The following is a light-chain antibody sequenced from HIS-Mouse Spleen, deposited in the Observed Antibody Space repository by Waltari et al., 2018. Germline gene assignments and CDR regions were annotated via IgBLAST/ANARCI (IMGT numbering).Light chain of an antibody. CDR1: ALPKKY. CDR3: YSTDSSGNHRV. CDR2: EDS. V-gene: IGLV3-10*01. Sequence: SYELTQPPSVSVSPGQTARITCSGDALPKKYAYWYQQTAGQAPVLVIYEDSKRPSGIPDIFSGSSSGTMATLTISGAQVEDEADYYWYSTDSSGNHRVFGGGTKLTVL. J-gene: IGLJ2*01.